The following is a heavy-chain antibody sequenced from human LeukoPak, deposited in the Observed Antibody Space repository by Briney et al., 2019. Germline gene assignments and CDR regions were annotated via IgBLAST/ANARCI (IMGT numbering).Heavy chain of an antibody. CDR2: ISAYNGNT. Sequence: GASVKVSCKASGYTFTSYGISWVRQAPAQGLEWMGWISAYNGNTNYAQKLQGRVTMTTDTSTSTAYMELRSLRSDDTAVYYCARDLRTYYYGSGSYSDYWGQGTLVTVSS. CDR3: ARDLRTYYYGSGSYSDY. V-gene: IGHV1-18*01. CDR1: GYTFTSYG. D-gene: IGHD3-10*01. J-gene: IGHJ4*02.